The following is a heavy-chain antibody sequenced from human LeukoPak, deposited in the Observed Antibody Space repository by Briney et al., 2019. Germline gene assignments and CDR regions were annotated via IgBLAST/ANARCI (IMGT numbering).Heavy chain of an antibody. CDR1: GFTFSSYS. V-gene: IGHV3-21*01. J-gene: IGHJ4*02. CDR2: ISSSSSYI. D-gene: IGHD2-2*01. CDR3: ARDNHVPAAIWRFDY. Sequence: GGSLRLSCAASGFTFSSYSMNWARQAPGKGLEWVSSISSSSSYIYYADSVKGRFTISRDNAKNSLYLQMNSLRAEDTAVYYCARDNHVPAAIWRFDYWGQGTLVTVSS.